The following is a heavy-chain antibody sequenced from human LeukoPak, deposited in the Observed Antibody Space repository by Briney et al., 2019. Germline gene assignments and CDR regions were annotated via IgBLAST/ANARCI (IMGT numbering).Heavy chain of an antibody. D-gene: IGHD6-6*01. CDR3: AREAQTSSSSGLDY. V-gene: IGHV3-48*04. Sequence: PGGSLRLSCAASGFTFSDYSMNWVRQAPGKGLEWVSYITSSIGTINYPDSVQGRFTISRDNAQNSLSMQMNSLRVADTAVNYCAREAQTSSSSGLDYWGQGNLVTVSS. CDR2: ITSSIGTI. J-gene: IGHJ4*02. CDR1: GFTFSDYS.